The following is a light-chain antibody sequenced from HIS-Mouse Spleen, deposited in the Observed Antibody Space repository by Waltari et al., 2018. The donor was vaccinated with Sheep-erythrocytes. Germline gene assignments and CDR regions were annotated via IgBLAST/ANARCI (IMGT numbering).Light chain of an antibody. Sequence: QSALTQPRSVSGSPGQSVPIPCTGPSSAVGGYNSVPWYQQHPGKAPKLMIYDVSKLPSGVPDRFSGSKSGNTASLTISGLQAEDEADYYCCSYAGSYTLVFGGGTKLTVL. V-gene: IGLV2-11*01. CDR2: DVS. CDR3: CSYAGSYTLV. J-gene: IGLJ2*01. CDR1: SSAVGGYNS.